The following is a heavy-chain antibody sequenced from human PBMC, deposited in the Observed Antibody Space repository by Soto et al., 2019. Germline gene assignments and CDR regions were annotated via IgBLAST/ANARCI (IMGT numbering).Heavy chain of an antibody. D-gene: IGHD2-2*01. CDR1: GDSVSSYSAA. CDR3: ARCSLVVVPAPGFDP. J-gene: IGHJ5*02. CDR2: TYYRTKWYN. Sequence: PSQTLSLTCAISGDSVSSYSAAWNWIRQSPSRGLEYLGRTYYRTKWYNEYAESVKSRITIDPDTSKNQFSLKLSSVSAADTALYYCARCSLVVVPAPGFDPWGRGTLVTVSS. V-gene: IGHV6-1*01.